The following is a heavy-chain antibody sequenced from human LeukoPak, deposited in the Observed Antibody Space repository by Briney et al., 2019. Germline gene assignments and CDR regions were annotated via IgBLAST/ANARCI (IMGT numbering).Heavy chain of an antibody. CDR1: GGSFSGYD. CDR2: IYYSGST. J-gene: IGHJ5*02. V-gene: IGHV4-39*01. CDR3: ARHEYSGSYYGLSWFDP. D-gene: IGHD1-26*01. Sequence: PSETLSLTCAVSGGSFSGYDWGWIRQPPGKGLEWIASIYYSGSTYYNPSLKCRVTISVDTSKKQLSLKLSSLTAADTAVYYCARHEYSGSYYGLSWFDPWGQGTLVTVSS.